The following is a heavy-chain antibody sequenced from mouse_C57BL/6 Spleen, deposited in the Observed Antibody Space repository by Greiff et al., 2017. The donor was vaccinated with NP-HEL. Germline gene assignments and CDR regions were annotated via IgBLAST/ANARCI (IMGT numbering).Heavy chain of an antibody. Sequence: VQLQESGPELVKPGASVKISCKASGYAFSSSWMNWVKQRPGKGLEWIGRIYPGDGDTNYNGKFKGKATLTADKSSSTAYMQLSSLTSEDSAVYFCAREGGLRRGDAMDYWGQGTSVTVSS. CDR2: IYPGDGDT. CDR3: AREGGLRRGDAMDY. CDR1: GYAFSSSW. V-gene: IGHV1-82*01. D-gene: IGHD2-4*01. J-gene: IGHJ4*01.